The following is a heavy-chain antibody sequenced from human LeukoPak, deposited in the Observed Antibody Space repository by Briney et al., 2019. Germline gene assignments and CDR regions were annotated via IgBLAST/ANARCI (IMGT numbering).Heavy chain of an antibody. CDR3: TRELRGIASHYHDMDV. CDR2: LGTNGDS. J-gene: IGHJ6*02. V-gene: IGHV3-13*01. Sequence: GGSLRLSCVASGFSFSTYDMYWVRQAAGRGLEWVSALGTNGDSYYLGSVKGRFPISRDDGKNSLYLQMNSLGVEDTAVYYCTRELRGIASHYHDMDVWGQGTTVTVSS. CDR1: GFSFSTYD. D-gene: IGHD6-6*01.